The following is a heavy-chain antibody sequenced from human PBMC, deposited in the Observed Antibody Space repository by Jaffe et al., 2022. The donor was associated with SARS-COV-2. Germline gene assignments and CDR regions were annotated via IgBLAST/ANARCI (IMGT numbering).Heavy chain of an antibody. CDR2: ISSSSSYT. CDR3: ASWAIVGADNWFDP. D-gene: IGHD1-26*01. J-gene: IGHJ5*02. V-gene: IGHV3-11*06. Sequence: QVQLVESGGGLVKPGGSLRLSCAASGFTFSDYYMSWIRQAPGKGLEWVSYISSSSSYTNYADSVKGRFTISRDNAKNSLYLQMNSLRAEDTAVYYCASWAIVGADNWFDPWGQGTLVTVSS. CDR1: GFTFSDYY.